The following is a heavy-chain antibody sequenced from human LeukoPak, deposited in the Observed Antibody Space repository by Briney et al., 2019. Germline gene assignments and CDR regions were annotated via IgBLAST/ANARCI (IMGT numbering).Heavy chain of an antibody. CDR3: AREGGIVATTAFDH. Sequence: ASVKVSCKASGYTFTSYGISWVRQAPGQGLEWMGWISAYNGNTNYAQKLQGRVTVTTDTPTSTVYMELRSLRSDDTAVYYCAREGGIVATTAFDHWGQGTLVTVSS. V-gene: IGHV1-18*01. D-gene: IGHD5-12*01. J-gene: IGHJ4*02. CDR2: ISAYNGNT. CDR1: GYTFTSYG.